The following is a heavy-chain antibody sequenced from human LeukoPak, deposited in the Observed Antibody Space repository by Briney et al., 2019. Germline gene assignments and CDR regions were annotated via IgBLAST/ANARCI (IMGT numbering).Heavy chain of an antibody. CDR3: AKVFGRVGTFDY. D-gene: IGHD3-3*01. V-gene: IGHV3-23*01. J-gene: IGHJ4*02. Sequence: GGSLRLSCAASGFTFSSYAMSWVRQAPGKGLEWVSAISGSGGSTYYADSVKGRFTISRANSKNTLYLQMNSLRAEDTAVYYCAKVFGRVGTFDYWGQGTLVTVSS. CDR2: ISGSGGST. CDR1: GFTFSSYA.